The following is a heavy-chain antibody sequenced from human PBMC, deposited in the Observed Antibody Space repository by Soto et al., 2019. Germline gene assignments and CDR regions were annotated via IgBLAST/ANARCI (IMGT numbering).Heavy chain of an antibody. CDR3: VRDQLWAFAY. D-gene: IGHD3-16*01. CDR1: GFTFSSYS. CDR2: IISSTI. Sequence: GGSLRLSCAASGFTFSSYSLNWVRQAPGKELEWVSYIISSTIYYADSVKGRFTISRDNAKNSLYLQMNSLRAEDTAVYYCVRDQLWAFAYWGQGTLVTVSS. V-gene: IGHV3-48*01. J-gene: IGHJ4*02.